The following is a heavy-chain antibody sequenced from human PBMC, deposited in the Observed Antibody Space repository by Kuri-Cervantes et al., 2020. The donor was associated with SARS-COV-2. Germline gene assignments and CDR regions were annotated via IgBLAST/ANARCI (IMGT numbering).Heavy chain of an antibody. CDR1: GFTFSSYS. CDR2: ISCDGSNK. Sequence: GESLKISCAASGFTFSSYSMHWVRQAPGKGLEWVAVISCDGSNKYYADSVKGRFTISRDNSKNTLYLQMNSLRAEDTAVYYCAKDLGGYVGYRGQGTLVTVSS. J-gene: IGHJ4*02. V-gene: IGHV3-30*18. D-gene: IGHD3-22*01. CDR3: AKDLGGYVGY.